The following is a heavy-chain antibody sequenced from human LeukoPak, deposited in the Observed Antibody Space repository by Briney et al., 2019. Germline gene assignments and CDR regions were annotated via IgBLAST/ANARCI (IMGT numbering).Heavy chain of an antibody. CDR3: ARLIVGVTPDY. Sequence: PSETLSLTCAVYGGSFSAYYWSWIRQPPGKGLEWIAEINHSGSTNYNPSLKSRVTISVDTSKNQFSLKLSSVTAADTAVYYCARLIVGVTPDYWGQGTLVTVSS. D-gene: IGHD1-26*01. V-gene: IGHV4-34*01. J-gene: IGHJ4*02. CDR1: GGSFSAYY. CDR2: INHSGST.